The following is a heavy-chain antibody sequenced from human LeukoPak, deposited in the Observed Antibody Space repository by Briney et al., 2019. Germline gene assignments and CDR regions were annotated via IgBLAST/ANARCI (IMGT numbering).Heavy chain of an antibody. D-gene: IGHD5-12*01. Sequence: GGSLRLSCGASGVTLSSNWMTWVRQAPGRGLEWVASINQDGSVKYYVDSVKGRFTISRDNARNSLSLQMNSLGVEDTAVYFCARWGQTSGYYYVDNWGQGTLVTVSS. CDR1: GVTLSSNW. CDR3: ARWGQTSGYYYVDN. CDR2: INQDGSVK. J-gene: IGHJ4*02. V-gene: IGHV3-7*01.